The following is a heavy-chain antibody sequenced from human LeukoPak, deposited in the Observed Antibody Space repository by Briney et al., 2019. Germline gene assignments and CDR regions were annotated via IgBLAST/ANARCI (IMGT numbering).Heavy chain of an antibody. CDR1: GFTFSDYY. CDR2: ISSSSSTI. Sequence: GGSLRLSCAASGFTFSDYYMSRIRQAPGKGLEWVSYISSSSSTIYYGDSVKGRFTISRDNAKNSLYLQMNSLRAEDTAVYYCARDGRYSGGFDNWGQGTLVTVSS. J-gene: IGHJ4*02. V-gene: IGHV3-11*04. CDR3: ARDGRYSGGFDN. D-gene: IGHD1-26*01.